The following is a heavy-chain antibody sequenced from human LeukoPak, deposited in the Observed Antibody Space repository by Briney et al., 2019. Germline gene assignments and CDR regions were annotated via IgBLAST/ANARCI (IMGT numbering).Heavy chain of an antibody. D-gene: IGHD2-2*01. Sequence: PSQTLSLTCTVSGGPFSGGGYYWSCIPQHPGKGLEWIGYIYYSGSTYYNPSLKRRVTISLDTSKNQLSLKLSSVTAADTAADYCAKDRVVVVPAASAQYYYGMDVGGQGTTVTVSS. CDR3: AKDRVVVVPAASAQYYYGMDV. CDR2: IYYSGST. CDR1: GGPFSGGGYY. J-gene: IGHJ6*02. V-gene: IGHV4-31*03.